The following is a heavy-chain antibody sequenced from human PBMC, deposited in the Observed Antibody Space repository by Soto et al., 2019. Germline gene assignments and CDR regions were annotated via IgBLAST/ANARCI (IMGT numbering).Heavy chain of an antibody. CDR2: INAGNGNT. Sequence: ASVKVSCKASGYTFTSYPMHWVRQAPRQRLEWMGWINAGNGNTKYSQKFQGRVTITRDTSASTAYMELSSLRSEDTAVYYCARGLNGYSHYFDYWGQGTLVTVSS. D-gene: IGHD5-18*01. CDR3: ARGLNGYSHYFDY. V-gene: IGHV1-3*01. CDR1: GYTFTSYP. J-gene: IGHJ4*02.